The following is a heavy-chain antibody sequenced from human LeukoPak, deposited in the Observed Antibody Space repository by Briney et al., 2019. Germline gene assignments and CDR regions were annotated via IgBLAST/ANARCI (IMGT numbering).Heavy chain of an antibody. V-gene: IGHV4-34*01. CDR1: GGFFSGYY. D-gene: IGHD5-18*01. CDR3: ARIVPYNYGYIDY. J-gene: IGHJ4*02. Sequence: PSETLSLTCAVYGGFFSGYYWNWIRQPPGKGLEWIGEINQSGNTNYNPSLKSRVSISADTSKNQFSLRLSSVTAADTAVYYCARIVPYNYGYIDYWGQGTLVTVSS. CDR2: INQSGNT.